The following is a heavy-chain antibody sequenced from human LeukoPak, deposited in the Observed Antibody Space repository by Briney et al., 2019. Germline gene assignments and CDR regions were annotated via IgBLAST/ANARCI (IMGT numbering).Heavy chain of an antibody. Sequence: PGGSLRPSCAASGFTFSTYWMHWVRQAPGKGLVWVSRIKSDGSTTSYADSVKGRFTISRDNAKNTLFLQMNSLRAEDTAVYYCARDRSYAMDVWGQGTTVTVSS. V-gene: IGHV3-74*01. CDR3: ARDRSYAMDV. CDR1: GFTFSTYW. CDR2: IKSDGSTT. J-gene: IGHJ6*02.